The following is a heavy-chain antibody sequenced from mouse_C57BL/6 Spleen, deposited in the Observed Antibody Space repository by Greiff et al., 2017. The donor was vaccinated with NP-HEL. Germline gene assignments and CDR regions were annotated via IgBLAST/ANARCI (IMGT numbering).Heavy chain of an antibody. V-gene: IGHV7-3*01. J-gene: IGHJ2*01. CDR3: ARVLPYYFDY. Sequence: EVQLVESGGGLVQPGGSLSLSCAASGFTFTDYYMSWVRQPPGKALEWLGFIRNKANGYTTEYSASVKGRFTISRDNSQSILYLQMNALRAEDSATYYCARVLPYYFDYWGQGTTLTVSS. CDR1: GFTFTDYY. CDR2: IRNKANGYTT.